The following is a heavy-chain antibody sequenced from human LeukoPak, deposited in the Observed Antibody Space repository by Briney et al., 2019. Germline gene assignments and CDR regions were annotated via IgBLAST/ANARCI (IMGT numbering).Heavy chain of an antibody. Sequence: PGGSLRLSCAASGFTFSIYGMHWVRQAPGKGLEFVAGIWEDGTNIHYADSVMGRFTISRDNSKNTLYLQMNSLSAEDTAVYLCARAGYNSGWYEYWGQGTLVTVSS. J-gene: IGHJ4*02. V-gene: IGHV3-33*01. CDR1: GFTFSIYG. CDR3: ARAGYNSGWYEY. D-gene: IGHD6-19*01. CDR2: IWEDGTNI.